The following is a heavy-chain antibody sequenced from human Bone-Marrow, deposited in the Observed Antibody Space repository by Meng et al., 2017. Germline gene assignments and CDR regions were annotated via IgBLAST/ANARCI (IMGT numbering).Heavy chain of an antibody. D-gene: IGHD6-19*01. CDR3: AGGLGYNSGWSFRSAGSTFDI. Sequence: ASVKVSCKASRYTFTSYDINWVRQATGQGLEWMGWMNPNSGNTGYAQKFQGRVTLTRNTSISTAYVELSSLRSENTAVYYCAGGLGYNSGWSFRSAGSTFDIWGQGTMVTVSS. V-gene: IGHV1-8*01. CDR2: MNPNSGNT. CDR1: RYTFTSYD. J-gene: IGHJ3*02.